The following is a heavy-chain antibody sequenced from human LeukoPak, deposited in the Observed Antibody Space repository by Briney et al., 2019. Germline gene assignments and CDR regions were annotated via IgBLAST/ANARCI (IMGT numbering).Heavy chain of an antibody. CDR2: ISWNSGSI. CDR3: AKDMGKQDYYDSSGYYSYSAFDI. CDR1: GFTFDDYA. Sequence: GRSLRLSCAASGFTFDDYAMHWVRQAPGKGLEWVSGISWNSGSIGYADSVKGRFTISRDNAKNSLYLQMNSLRAEDTALYYCAKDMGKQDYYDSSGYYSYSAFDIWGQGTMVTVSS. J-gene: IGHJ3*02. V-gene: IGHV3-9*01. D-gene: IGHD3-22*01.